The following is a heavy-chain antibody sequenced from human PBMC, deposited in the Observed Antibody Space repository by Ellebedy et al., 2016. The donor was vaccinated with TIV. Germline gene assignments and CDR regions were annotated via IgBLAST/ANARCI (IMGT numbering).Heavy chain of an antibody. CDR2: IYPGDSDT. J-gene: IGHJ4*02. CDR3: ARRPFRSRSLYDY. V-gene: IGHV5-51*01. CDR1: GYSFTSYW. D-gene: IGHD3-3*01. Sequence: GESLKISCKGSGYSFTSYWVGWVRQMPGKGLEWMGIIYPGDSDTGYSPSFQGQVTISADKSISTAYLQWSSLKASDTAMYYCARRPFRSRSLYDYWGQGTLVTVSS.